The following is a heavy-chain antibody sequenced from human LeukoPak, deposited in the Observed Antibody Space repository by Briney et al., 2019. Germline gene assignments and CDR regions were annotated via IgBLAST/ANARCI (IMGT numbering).Heavy chain of an antibody. Sequence: GRSLRLSCAASGFTFSNYWMHWVRQSPGKGLVWVSRVKSDGTITSYADSVKGRFTISRDNAKNTLYLQMNSLRVEDTAVYYCVRVMPVAGSDSWGQGTLVTVSS. J-gene: IGHJ4*02. CDR3: VRVMPVAGSDS. CDR1: GFTFSNYW. V-gene: IGHV3-74*01. D-gene: IGHD6-19*01. CDR2: VKSDGTIT.